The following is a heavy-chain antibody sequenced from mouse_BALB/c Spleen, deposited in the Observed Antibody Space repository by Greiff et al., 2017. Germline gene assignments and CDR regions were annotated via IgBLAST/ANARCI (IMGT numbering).Heavy chain of an antibody. Sequence: EVQLQESGAELVKPGASVKLSCTASGFNIKDTYMHWVKQRPEQGLEWIGRIYPANGNTKYDPKFQGKATITADTSSNTAYLQLSSLTSEDTAVYYGDRSDGPYAMDYWGQGTSVTVSS. V-gene: IGHV14-3*02. CDR3: DRSDGPYAMDY. D-gene: IGHD1-1*01. J-gene: IGHJ4*01. CDR2: IYPANGNT. CDR1: GFNIKDTY.